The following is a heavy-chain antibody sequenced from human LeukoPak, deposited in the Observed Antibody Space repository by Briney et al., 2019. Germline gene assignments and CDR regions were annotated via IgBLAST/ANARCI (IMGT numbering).Heavy chain of an antibody. CDR1: GFTFSSYA. V-gene: IGHV3-23*01. CDR3: AKDRRDPMGSIAAAGTDFDY. Sequence: GSLRLSCAASGFTFSSYAMSWVRQAPGKGLEWVSAISGSGGSTYYADSVKGRFTISRDNSKNTLYLQMNSLRAEDTAVYYCAKDRRDPMGSIAAAGTDFDYWGQGTLVTVSS. J-gene: IGHJ4*02. D-gene: IGHD6-13*01. CDR2: ISGSGGST.